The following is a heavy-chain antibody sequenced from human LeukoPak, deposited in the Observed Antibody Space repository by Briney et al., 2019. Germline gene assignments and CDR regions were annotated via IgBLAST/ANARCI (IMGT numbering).Heavy chain of an antibody. V-gene: IGHV4-59*12. CDR1: GGSISSYY. D-gene: IGHD1-1*01. CDR3: ARGYGDSNWFDP. J-gene: IGHJ5*02. CDR2: IYYSGST. Sequence: SETLSLTCTVSGGSISSYYWSWIRQPPGKGLEWIGYIYYSGSTNYNPSLKSRVTMSVDTSKNQFSLKLSSVTAADTAVYYCARGYGDSNWFDPWGQGTLVTVSS.